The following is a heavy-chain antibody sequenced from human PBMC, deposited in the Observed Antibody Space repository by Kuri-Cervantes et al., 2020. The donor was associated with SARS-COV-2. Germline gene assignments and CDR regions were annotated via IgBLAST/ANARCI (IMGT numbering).Heavy chain of an antibody. J-gene: IGHJ4*02. CDR1: GFTFSSYD. CDR3: ARDPGIAAAISYFDY. Sequence: GESLKISCAASGFTFSSYDMHWVRQATGKGLEWVSAIGTAGDTYYPGSVKGRFTISRENAKNSLYLQMNSLRAGDTAVYYCARDPGIAAAISYFDYWGQGTLVTVSS. D-gene: IGHD6-13*01. V-gene: IGHV3-13*04. CDR2: IGTAGDT.